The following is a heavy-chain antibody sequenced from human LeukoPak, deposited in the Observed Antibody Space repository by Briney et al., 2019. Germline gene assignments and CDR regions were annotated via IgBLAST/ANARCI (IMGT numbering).Heavy chain of an antibody. CDR3: ASRYSSSWYSPPY. CDR1: GFTFSSYG. Sequence: GRSLRLSCAASGFTFSSYGMHWVRQAPGKGLEWVSAISGSGGSTYYADSVKGRFTISRDNSKNTLYLQMNSLRAEDTAVYYCASRYSSSWYSPPYWGQGTLVTVSS. D-gene: IGHD6-13*01. V-gene: IGHV3-23*01. CDR2: ISGSGGST. J-gene: IGHJ4*02.